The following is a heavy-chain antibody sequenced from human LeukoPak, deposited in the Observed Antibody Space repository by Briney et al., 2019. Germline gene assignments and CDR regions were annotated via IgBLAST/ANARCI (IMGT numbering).Heavy chain of an antibody. CDR1: GGTFSDYA. V-gene: IGHV7-4-1*01. CDR3: ARADTTKSDY. D-gene: IGHD1-1*01. CDR2: ISPITGIP. Sequence: ASVKVSCRASGGTFSDYALNWVRQAPGQGLEWMGWISPITGIPTYAQGFGGRFVFSLDTSVSTTYLQIDSLRSDDTAIYFCARADTTKSDYWGQGTLVTVSS. J-gene: IGHJ4*02.